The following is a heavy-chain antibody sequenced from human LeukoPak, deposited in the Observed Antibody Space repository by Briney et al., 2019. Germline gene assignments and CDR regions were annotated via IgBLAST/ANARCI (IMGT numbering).Heavy chain of an antibody. CDR1: GFTFSDYY. V-gene: IGHV3-11*04. CDR3: ARVPRRYCGGDCSTANYFDY. Sequence: PGGSLRLSCAASGFTFSDYYMSWIRQAPGKGLEWVSYISSSGTTIYYADSVKGRFTISRDNAKNSLYLQMNSLRAEDTAVYYCARVPRRYCGGDCSTANYFDYWGQGTLVTVSS. CDR2: ISSSGTTI. D-gene: IGHD2-21*02. J-gene: IGHJ4*02.